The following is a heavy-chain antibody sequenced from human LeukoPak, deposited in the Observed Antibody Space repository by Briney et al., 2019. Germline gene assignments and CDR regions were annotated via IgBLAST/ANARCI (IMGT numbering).Heavy chain of an antibody. D-gene: IGHD3-22*01. CDR3: ATRTYYYDSSGYDYPDLFDY. V-gene: IGHV4-39*01. J-gene: IGHJ4*02. CDR1: GGSISSSNW. Sequence: SETLSLTCVVSGGSISSSNWWGRVRQPPGKGLEWIGSIYYSGSTYYNPSLKSRVTISVDTSKNQFSLKLSSVTAADTAVYYCATRTYYYDSSGYDYPDLFDYWGQGTLVTVSS. CDR2: IYYSGST.